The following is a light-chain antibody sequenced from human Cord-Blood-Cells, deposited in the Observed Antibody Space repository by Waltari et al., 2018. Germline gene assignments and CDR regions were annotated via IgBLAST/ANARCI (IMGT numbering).Light chain of an antibody. CDR1: SSDVGSYNL. J-gene: IGLJ1*01. CDR2: EGS. CDR3: CSYAGSSAYV. V-gene: IGLV2-23*01. Sequence: QSALTQPASVSGSPGQSITISCTGTSSDVGSYNLVSWYQQHPGKAPKLMIYEGSKRPSGVSNRFFGSKSGNTASLTISGLQAKDEADYYCCSYAGSSAYVFGTGTKVTVL.